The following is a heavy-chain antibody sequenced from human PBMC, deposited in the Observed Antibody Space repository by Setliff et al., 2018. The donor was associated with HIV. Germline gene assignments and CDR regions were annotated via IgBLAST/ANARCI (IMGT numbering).Heavy chain of an antibody. CDR1: RYTFTDYY. CDR2: INPNNGDT. J-gene: IGHJ6*03. V-gene: IGHV1-2*02. CDR3: ARSGAGYSTGPLYYYMDV. Sequence: WASVKVSCKASRYTFTDYYMHWVRQAPGQGLEWMGWINPNNGDTNYAQHFQDRVSMTRDTSISTVYMELSRLGSDDTAVYYCARSGAGYSTGPLYYYMDVWGKGTTVTVSS. D-gene: IGHD5-18*01.